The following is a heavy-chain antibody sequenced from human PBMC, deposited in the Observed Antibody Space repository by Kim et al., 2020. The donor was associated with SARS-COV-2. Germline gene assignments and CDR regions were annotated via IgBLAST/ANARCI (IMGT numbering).Heavy chain of an antibody. CDR2: ISYDGSNK. Sequence: GGSLRLSCAASGFTFSSYGMHWVRQAPGKVLEWVAVISYDGSNKYYADSVKGRFTISRDNSKNTLYLQMNSLRAEDTAVYYCAKAHPYYYGSGSYYFSYYGMDVWGQGTTVTVSS. CDR3: AKAHPYYYGSGSYYFSYYGMDV. CDR1: GFTFSSYG. V-gene: IGHV3-30*18. D-gene: IGHD3-10*01. J-gene: IGHJ6*02.